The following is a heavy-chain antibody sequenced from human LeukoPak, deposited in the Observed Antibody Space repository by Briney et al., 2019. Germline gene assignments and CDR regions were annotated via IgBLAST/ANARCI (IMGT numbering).Heavy chain of an antibody. V-gene: IGHV1-2*04. CDR3: ARGEEEWLASFSVDV. D-gene: IGHD6-19*01. J-gene: IGHJ6*02. CDR1: GYTFTAYY. CDR2: INPNSGGT. Sequence: ASAKVSCRASGYTFTAYYMHWVRQAPGQGLEWMGWINPNSGGTNYAQKFQGWVTMTRDTSISTAYMELSRLRSDDTAVYYCARGEEEWLASFSVDVWGQGTTVTVSS.